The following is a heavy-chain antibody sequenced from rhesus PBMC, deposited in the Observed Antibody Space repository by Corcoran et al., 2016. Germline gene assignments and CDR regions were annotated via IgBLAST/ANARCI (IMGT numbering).Heavy chain of an antibody. D-gene: IGHD4-23*01. V-gene: IGHV4-165*02. CDR3: TRIRSNYNFDY. CDR1: GGSISGYY. Sequence: QVQLQESGPGLVKPSETLSPTCAVSGGSISGYYWTWIRQPPGTGLEWIAYIGGSGGSTYYNPSLKSRVTISTDTSKNQFSLKLNSVTAADTAVYFCTRIRSNYNFDYWGQGVLVTVSS. J-gene: IGHJ4*01. CDR2: IGGSGGST.